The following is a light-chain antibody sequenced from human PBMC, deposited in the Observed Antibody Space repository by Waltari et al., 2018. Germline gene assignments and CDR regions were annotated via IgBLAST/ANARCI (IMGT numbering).Light chain of an antibody. CDR1: NLVHQL. CDR2: YDS. V-gene: IGLV3-1*01. J-gene: IGLJ2*01. Sequence: SSALTQRPSVSVSPGQTPNITCSRVNLVHQLASGDQQKPGQSPVLVIFYDSKRPSGIPERFSGSNSGNTATLTISGTQAMDEADYYCQAWDTTTVVFGGGTKVTVL. CDR3: QAWDTTTVV.